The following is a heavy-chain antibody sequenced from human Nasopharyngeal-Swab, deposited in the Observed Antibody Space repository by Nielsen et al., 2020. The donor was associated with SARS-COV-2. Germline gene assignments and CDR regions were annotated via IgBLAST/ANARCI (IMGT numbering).Heavy chain of an antibody. V-gene: IGHV3-7*01. D-gene: IGHD1-1*01. CDR1: GFTFSIHW. J-gene: IGHJ4*02. CDR2: IKEDGREK. CDR3: ARVSTGTFDY. Sequence: GESLKITCAASGFTFSIHWMSWVRQAPGKGLEWVAHIKEDGREKFYVDSVRGRFTISRDNAKNSLSLQMKSLSAEDTAVYYCARVSTGTFDYWGRGTLVAVSS.